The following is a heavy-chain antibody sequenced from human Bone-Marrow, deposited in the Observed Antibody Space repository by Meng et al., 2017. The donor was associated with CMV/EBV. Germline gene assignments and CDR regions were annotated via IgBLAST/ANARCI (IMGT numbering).Heavy chain of an antibody. Sequence: ASVKVSCKASGYSFNDYYIHWVRQAPGQGLEWMGWINPKSGGTNYAQKFQGRVTMTRDTSISTAYMELSRLRYDDTAVYYCARDHLKLFLSLGPFDAFDIWGQGTMVTVSS. CDR2: INPKSGGT. CDR1: GYSFNDYY. V-gene: IGHV1-2*02. CDR3: ARDHLKLFLSLGPFDAFDI. D-gene: IGHD3-16*02. J-gene: IGHJ3*02.